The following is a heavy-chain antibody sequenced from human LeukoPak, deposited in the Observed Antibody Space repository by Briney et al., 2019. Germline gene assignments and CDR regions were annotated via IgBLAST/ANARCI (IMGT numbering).Heavy chain of an antibody. CDR2: INGDGSTT. Sequence: GGSLRLSCAASGFTFSSYWMHWVRHAPGRRLMWVSRINGDGSTTNYADSVKGRFTISRDNAKNTLYLQMSSLRAEDTAMYYCVPEEKYSSGWSYFDSWGLGTLVTVSS. CDR1: GFTFSSYW. D-gene: IGHD6-19*01. V-gene: IGHV3-74*01. J-gene: IGHJ4*02. CDR3: VPEEKYSSGWSYFDS.